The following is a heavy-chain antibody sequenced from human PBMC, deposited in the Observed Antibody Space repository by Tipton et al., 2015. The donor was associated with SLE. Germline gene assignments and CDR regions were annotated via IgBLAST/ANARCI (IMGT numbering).Heavy chain of an antibody. CDR1: GFTFSSYS. J-gene: IGHJ4*02. D-gene: IGHD2-2*01. CDR3: TRITRDYFDY. CDR2: ISSSSSYI. Sequence: SLRLSCAASGFTFSSYSMNWVRQAPGKGLEWVSSISSSSSYIYYADSVKGRFTISRDDSKSIAYLHMNSLKTEDTAVYYCTRITRDYFDYWGQGTLVTVSS. V-gene: IGHV3-21*03.